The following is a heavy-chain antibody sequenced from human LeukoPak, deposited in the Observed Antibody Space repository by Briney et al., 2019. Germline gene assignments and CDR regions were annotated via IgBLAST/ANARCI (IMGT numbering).Heavy chain of an antibody. V-gene: IGHV1-2*02. CDR3: ARVKWRGWELQPDAFDI. Sequence: ASVKVSCKASGYTFTGYYMHWVRQAPGQGLEWMGWINPNSGGTNYAQKFQGRVTMTRDTSISTAYMELSRLRSDDTAVYYCARVKWRGWELQPDAFDIWGQGTMVTVSS. CDR1: GYTFTGYY. CDR2: INPNSGGT. D-gene: IGHD1-26*01. J-gene: IGHJ3*02.